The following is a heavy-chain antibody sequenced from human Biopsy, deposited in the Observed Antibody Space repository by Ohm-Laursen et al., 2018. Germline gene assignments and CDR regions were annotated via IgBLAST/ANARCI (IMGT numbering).Heavy chain of an antibody. CDR2: IWYDGTNE. Sequence: SLRLSCAASGSTFGHYAMHWVRQAPGKGLEWISLIWYDGTNEDYADSVKGRFTISRDNSKNTLYLQINTLTLEDTAFYYCARGLSSGWYGYFDVWGRGTLVSVSS. J-gene: IGHJ2*01. D-gene: IGHD6-19*01. V-gene: IGHV3-33*04. CDR3: ARGLSSGWYGYFDV. CDR1: GSTFGHYA.